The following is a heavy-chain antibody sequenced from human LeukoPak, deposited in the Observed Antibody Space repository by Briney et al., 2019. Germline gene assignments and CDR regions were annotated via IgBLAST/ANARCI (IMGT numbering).Heavy chain of an antibody. J-gene: IGHJ4*02. CDR2: VYYSGST. CDR1: GGSIRGYF. CDR3: AMAYSSSWYYFDY. D-gene: IGHD6-13*01. V-gene: IGHV4-59*01. Sequence: SETLSLTCTVSGGSIRGYFWTWIRQPPGKGLEWIGYVYYSGSTNYNPSLKSRVTIAVDTSKNQFSLRLNSVTAADTAVYYCAMAYSSSWYYFDYWGQGTLVTVSS.